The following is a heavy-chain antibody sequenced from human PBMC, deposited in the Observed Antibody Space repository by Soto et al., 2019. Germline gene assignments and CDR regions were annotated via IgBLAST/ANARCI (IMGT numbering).Heavy chain of an antibody. Sequence: QVQLVQSGAEVKKPGSSVKVSCKASGGTFSSYAISWVRQTPGQGLEWMGGIIPIFGTANYAQKFQGRVTITADESTSTAYMELSSLRSEDTAVYYCARGERDYVVRGCWFDPWGQGTLVTVSS. CDR2: IIPIFGTA. CDR3: ARGERDYVVRGCWFDP. D-gene: IGHD4-17*01. V-gene: IGHV1-69*01. CDR1: GGTFSSYA. J-gene: IGHJ5*02.